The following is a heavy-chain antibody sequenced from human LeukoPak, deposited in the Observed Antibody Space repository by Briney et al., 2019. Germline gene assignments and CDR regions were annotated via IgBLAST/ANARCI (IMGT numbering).Heavy chain of an antibody. D-gene: IGHD1-26*01. CDR1: GFTFSTYN. CDR2: ISSSSNYI. V-gene: IGHV3-21*01. J-gene: IGHJ3*02. Sequence: GGSLRLSCAASGFTFSTYNMNWVRQAPGKGLEWVSSISSSSNYIYYADSVKGRFTISRDNAQSSLYLQMNSLRAEDTDVYYCARDVGASATDAFDTWGQGTMVTVSS. CDR3: ARDVGASATDAFDT.